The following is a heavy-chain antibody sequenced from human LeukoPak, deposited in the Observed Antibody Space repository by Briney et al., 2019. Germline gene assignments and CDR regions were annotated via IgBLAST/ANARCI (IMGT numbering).Heavy chain of an antibody. CDR1: GFTFSSYG. D-gene: IGHD3-22*01. Sequence: PGGSLRLSCAASGFTFSSYGMHWVRQAPGKGLEWVAVISYDGSNKYYADSVKGRFTISRDNSKNTLYLQMNSLRAEDTAVYYCAKDYDSSGYDYWGQGTLVTVSS. J-gene: IGHJ4*02. CDR2: ISYDGSNK. V-gene: IGHV3-30*18. CDR3: AKDYDSSGYDY.